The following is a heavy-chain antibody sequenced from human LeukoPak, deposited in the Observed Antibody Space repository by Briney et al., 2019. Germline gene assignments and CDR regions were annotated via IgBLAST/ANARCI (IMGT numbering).Heavy chain of an antibody. V-gene: IGHV4-34*01. J-gene: IGHJ4*02. CDR1: GFTFSRYA. CDR3: ARKGIRRPGGDY. Sequence: GSLRLSCAASGFTFSRYAMSWIRQPPGKGLEWIGEINHSGSTNYNPSLKSRVTISVDTSKNQFSLKLSSVTAADTAVYYCARKGIRRPGGDYWGQGTLVTVSS. D-gene: IGHD6-13*01. CDR2: INHSGST.